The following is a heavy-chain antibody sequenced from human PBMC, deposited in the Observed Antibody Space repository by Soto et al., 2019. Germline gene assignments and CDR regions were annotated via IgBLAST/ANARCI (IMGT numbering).Heavy chain of an antibody. CDR2: ISSSGDAT. CDR3: AKNGDFWSWGMDV. V-gene: IGHV3-23*01. J-gene: IGHJ6*02. D-gene: IGHD3-3*01. Sequence: PGGSLRLSCTASGFTFNNHAMNWVRQAPGKGLEWVSIISSSGDATYYVDSVKGRFTISRDNSRNTLNLQMNSLRAEDTAVYYCAKNGDFWSWGMDVWGQGTTVTVSS. CDR1: GFTFNNHA.